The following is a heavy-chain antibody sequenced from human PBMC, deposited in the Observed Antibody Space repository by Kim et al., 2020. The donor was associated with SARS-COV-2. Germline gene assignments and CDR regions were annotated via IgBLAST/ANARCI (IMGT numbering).Heavy chain of an antibody. CDR3: ARVRDYGDFYYYYGMDV. CDR1: GYTFTSYY. CDR2: INPSGGST. J-gene: IGHJ6*02. Sequence: ASVKVSCKASGYTFTSYYMHWVRQAPGQGLEWMGIINPSGGSTSYAQKFQGRVTMTRDTSTSPVYMELSSLRSEDTAVYYCARVRDYGDFYYYYGMDVWGQGTTVTVSS. D-gene: IGHD4-17*01. V-gene: IGHV1-46*01.